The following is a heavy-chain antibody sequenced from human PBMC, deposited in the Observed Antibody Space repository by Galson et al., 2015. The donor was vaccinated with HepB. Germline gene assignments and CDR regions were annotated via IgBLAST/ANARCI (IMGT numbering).Heavy chain of an antibody. CDR1: GYTFTSYG. Sequence: SVKVSCKASGYTFTSYGVSWVRQAPGQGLEWMGWINPNSGGTNYAQKFQGRVTMTRDTSISTAYMELSRLRSDDTAVYYCVRGVIAAAGTGGFDIWGQGTMVTVSS. CDR3: VRGVIAAAGTGGFDI. D-gene: IGHD6-13*01. J-gene: IGHJ3*02. CDR2: INPNSGGT. V-gene: IGHV1-2*02.